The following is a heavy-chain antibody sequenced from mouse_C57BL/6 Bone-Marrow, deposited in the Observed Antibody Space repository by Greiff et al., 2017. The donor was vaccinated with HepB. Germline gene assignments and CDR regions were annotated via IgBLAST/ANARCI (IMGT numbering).Heavy chain of an antibody. CDR2: ISYDGSN. D-gene: IGHD2-5*01. CDR1: GYSITSGYY. Sequence: VQLQQSGPGLVKPSQSLSLTCSVTGYSITSGYYWNWIRQFPGNKLEWMGYISYDGSNNYNPSLKNRISITRDTSKNQFFLKLNSVTTEDTATYYCARDSNSFAYWGQGTLVTVSA. CDR3: ARDSNSFAY. V-gene: IGHV3-6*01. J-gene: IGHJ3*01.